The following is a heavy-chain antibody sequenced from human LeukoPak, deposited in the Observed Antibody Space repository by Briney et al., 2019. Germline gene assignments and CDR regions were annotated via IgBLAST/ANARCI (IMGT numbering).Heavy chain of an antibody. D-gene: IGHD3-22*01. CDR2: ISGSGGST. V-gene: IGHV3-23*01. J-gene: IGHJ4*02. Sequence: PGGSLRLSCAVSGFTFSSYGMSWVRQAPGKGLEWVSAISGSGGSTYYADSVKGRFTISRDNSKNTLYLQMNSLRAEDTAVYYCAKDFPQVPQDYYDSICYFDYWGQGTLVTVSS. CDR1: GFTFSSYG. CDR3: AKDFPQVPQDYYDSICYFDY.